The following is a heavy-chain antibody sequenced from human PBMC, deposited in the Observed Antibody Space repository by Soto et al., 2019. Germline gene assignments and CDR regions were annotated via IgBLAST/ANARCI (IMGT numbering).Heavy chain of an antibody. D-gene: IGHD5-12*01. CDR1: VFTFSSYA. CDR3: AKPDIVATMGYYFDY. J-gene: IGHJ4*02. CDR2: TSGSGGST. V-gene: IGHV3-23*01. Sequence: LRLSSAASVFTFSSYAMSWVRQAPGERLAWVSATSGSGGSTYYADSVKGRFTISTDNSKNTLYLHMTSLRAEDTAVYYCAKPDIVATMGYYFDYWGQGTLVTVSS.